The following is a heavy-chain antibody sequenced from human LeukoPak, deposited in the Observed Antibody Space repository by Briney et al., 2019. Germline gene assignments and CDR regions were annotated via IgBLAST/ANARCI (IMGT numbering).Heavy chain of an antibody. CDR1: GYTFTSYY. D-gene: IGHD3-22*01. CDR2: TSVHNGNT. CDR3: ARDWYFDSSGYPYYYGMDV. J-gene: IGHJ6*02. Sequence: ASVKVSCKASGYTFTSYYMHWVRQAPGQGLEWVGWTSVHNGNTNYAQNLQGRVTLTTDTSTSTAYMELTSLRSDDTAVYYCARDWYFDSSGYPYYYGMDVWGQGTTVTVSS. V-gene: IGHV1-18*04.